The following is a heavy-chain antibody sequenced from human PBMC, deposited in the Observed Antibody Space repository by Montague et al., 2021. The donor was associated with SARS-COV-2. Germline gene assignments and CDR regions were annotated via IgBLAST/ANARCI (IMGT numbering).Heavy chain of an antibody. CDR1: GFSLRTSGVG. CDR3: VHEGEYVSLIRGDKSAKRTFYFGF. Sequence: PALVKPTQTVTLTCTFSGFSLRTSGVGVGWIRQPPGKALEWLSLIYWDDDKRYSPSLRTRLTTTKDTSQNQVVLTLTNMDPMDTAAYFCVHEGEYVSLIRGDKSAKRTFYFGFWGQGILVTVSS. D-gene: IGHD3-10*01. V-gene: IGHV2-5*02. J-gene: IGHJ4*02. CDR2: IYWDDDK.